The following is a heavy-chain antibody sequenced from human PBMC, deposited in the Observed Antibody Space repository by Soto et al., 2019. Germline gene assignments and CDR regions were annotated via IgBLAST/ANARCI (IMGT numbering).Heavy chain of an antibody. CDR1: GFTFSSYS. CDR2: ISSSSSTI. D-gene: IGHD6-13*01. Sequence: GGSLRLSCAASGFTFSSYSMNWVRQAPGKGLEWVSYISSSSSTIYYADSVKGRFTISRDNAKNSLYLQMNSLRDEDTAVYYCARVIRAGLDSSSWYEYYYYGMDVWGQGTTVTVSS. J-gene: IGHJ6*02. V-gene: IGHV3-48*02. CDR3: ARVIRAGLDSSSWYEYYYYGMDV.